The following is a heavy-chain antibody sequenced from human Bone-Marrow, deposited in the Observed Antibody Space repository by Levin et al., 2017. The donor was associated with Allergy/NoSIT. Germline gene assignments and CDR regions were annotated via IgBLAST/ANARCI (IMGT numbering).Heavy chain of an antibody. CDR3: AKDLYLIFYDSSGYYLRPDY. Sequence: LSLTCAASGFTFSSYAMSWVRQAPGKGLEWVSAISGSGGSTYYADSVKGRFTISRDNSKNTLYLQMNSLRAEDTAVYYCAKDLYLIFYDSSGYYLRPDYWGQGTLVTVSS. D-gene: IGHD3-22*01. J-gene: IGHJ4*02. CDR1: GFTFSSYA. CDR2: ISGSGGST. V-gene: IGHV3-23*01.